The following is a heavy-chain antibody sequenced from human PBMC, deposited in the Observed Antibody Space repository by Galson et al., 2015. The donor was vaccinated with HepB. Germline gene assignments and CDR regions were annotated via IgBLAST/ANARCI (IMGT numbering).Heavy chain of an antibody. J-gene: IGHJ4*02. V-gene: IGHV3-21*04. D-gene: IGHD1-26*01. CDR2: ITSSSSYI. CDR3: ALEEWELLQIGY. Sequence: SLRLSCAASGFTFSSYSMNWVRQAPGKGLEWVSSITSSSSYIYYADSVKGRFTISRDNAKNSLYLQMNSLRAEDTAVYYCALEEWELLQIGYWGQGTLVTVSS. CDR1: GFTFSSYS.